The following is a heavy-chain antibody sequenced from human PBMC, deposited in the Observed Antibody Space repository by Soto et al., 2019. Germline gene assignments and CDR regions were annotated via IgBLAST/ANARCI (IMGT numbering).Heavy chain of an antibody. Sequence: QVRLQQWGAGLLKPSETLSLTCAVYGGSFIGYYWSWIRQPPGKGLEWIGEINPTGSTNYNPSLKSRVTILIDTSKNKFSLKLSSVTAADTAMYYCARDNGLRLGELSWGGPNWFDPWGQGTLVTVSS. D-gene: IGHD3-16*02. CDR3: ARDNGLRLGELSWGGPNWFDP. CDR1: GGSFIGYY. V-gene: IGHV4-34*01. J-gene: IGHJ5*02. CDR2: INPTGST.